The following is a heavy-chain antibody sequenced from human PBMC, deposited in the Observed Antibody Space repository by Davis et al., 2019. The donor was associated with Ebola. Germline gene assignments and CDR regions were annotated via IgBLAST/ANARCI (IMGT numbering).Heavy chain of an antibody. Sequence: ASVKVSCKVSGYSLTELSVHWVRQAPEKGLEWMGSFDPKYDEPIYAQKFQVRVTLTEDTFTHTAYMELSSLRSEDTAEYFCAVGGQDGGFDYWGQGTMVTVSS. V-gene: IGHV1-24*01. J-gene: IGHJ3*01. CDR2: FDPKYDEP. CDR3: AVGGQDGGFDY. CDR1: GYSLTELS. D-gene: IGHD3-9*01.